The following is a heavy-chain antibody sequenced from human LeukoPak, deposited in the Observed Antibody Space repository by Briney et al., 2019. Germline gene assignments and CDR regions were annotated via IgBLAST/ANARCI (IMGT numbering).Heavy chain of an antibody. V-gene: IGHV1-69*04. CDR3: ARGDHFRRLRLYY. J-gene: IGHJ4*02. Sequence: GASVKVSCKASGGTFSSYAISWVRQAPGQGLEWMGRIIPIFGIANYAQKFQGRVTITADKSTSTAYMELSSLRSEDTAVYYCARGDHFRRLRLYYWGQGTLVTVSS. CDR2: IIPIFGIA. D-gene: IGHD4-17*01. CDR1: GGTFSSYA.